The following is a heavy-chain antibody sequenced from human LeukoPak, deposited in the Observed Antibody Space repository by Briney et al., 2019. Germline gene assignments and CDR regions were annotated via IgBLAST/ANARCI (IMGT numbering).Heavy chain of an antibody. CDR1: GGSISSYY. J-gene: IGHJ4*02. CDR2: MYSSGRT. CDR3: AREYSYDSSGYSY. D-gene: IGHD3-22*01. V-gene: IGHV4-4*07. Sequence: KPSETLSLTCTVSGGSISSYYWSWIRQPAGKGLEWIGRMYSSGRTNYNPSLKSRVTMSVDTSKNQFSLKLSSVTAAGTAVYYCAREYSYDSSGYSYWGQGILVTVSS.